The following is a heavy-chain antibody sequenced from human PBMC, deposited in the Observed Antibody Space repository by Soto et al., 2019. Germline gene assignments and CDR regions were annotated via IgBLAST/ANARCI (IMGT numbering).Heavy chain of an antibody. CDR2: ILSSSDYI. Sequence: GGSLRLSCAVSGFIFSRYSMNWVRQAPGKGLEWVSSILSSSDYIYYADSVKGRFTISRDNAKNSLYLQMNSLRAEDTAVYYCARDTAASTETAFDVWGQGTMVTVSS. J-gene: IGHJ3*01. CDR1: GFIFSRYS. D-gene: IGHD6-13*01. V-gene: IGHV3-21*01. CDR3: ARDTAASTETAFDV.